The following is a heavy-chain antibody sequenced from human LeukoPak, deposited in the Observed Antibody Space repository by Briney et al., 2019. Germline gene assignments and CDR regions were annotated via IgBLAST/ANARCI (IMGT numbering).Heavy chain of an antibody. Sequence: GGSLRLSCAASGFTFSSYAMSWVRQAPGKGLEWVSYISSSGSTIYYADSVKGRFTISRDNAKNSLYLQMNSLRAEDTAVYYCARPMGYYYDSSGYYLWGQGTLVTVSS. V-gene: IGHV3-48*04. D-gene: IGHD3-22*01. CDR1: GFTFSSYA. J-gene: IGHJ4*02. CDR3: ARPMGYYYDSSGYYL. CDR2: ISSSGSTI.